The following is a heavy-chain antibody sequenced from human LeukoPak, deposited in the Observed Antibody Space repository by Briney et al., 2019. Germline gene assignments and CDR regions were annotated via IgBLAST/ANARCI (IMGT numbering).Heavy chain of an antibody. Sequence: GGSLTLSCAASGFTFSSYGMHWVRLAPGKGLEWVAVISYDGSNKYYADSVKGRFTISRDNSKNTLYLQMNSLRAEDTAVYYCARHGSGSYYRYWGQGTLVTVSS. V-gene: IGHV3-30*03. D-gene: IGHD3-10*01. CDR3: ARHGSGSYYRY. J-gene: IGHJ4*02. CDR1: GFTFSSYG. CDR2: ISYDGSNK.